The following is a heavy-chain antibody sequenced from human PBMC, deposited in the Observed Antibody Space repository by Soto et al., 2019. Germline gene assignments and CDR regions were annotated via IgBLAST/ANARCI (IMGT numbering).Heavy chain of an antibody. V-gene: IGHV3-30-3*01. CDR3: ARGWLQGTDY. Sequence: GGSLRLSCAASVFTFSRYALHWVRQAPGKGLEWVAVISDDGSNKYNADSVKGRFTISRDNSKNTLYLQMNSLRPEDTGVYYCARGWLQGTDYWGQGTLVTVSS. D-gene: IGHD5-12*01. J-gene: IGHJ4*02. CDR2: ISDDGSNK. CDR1: VFTFSRYA.